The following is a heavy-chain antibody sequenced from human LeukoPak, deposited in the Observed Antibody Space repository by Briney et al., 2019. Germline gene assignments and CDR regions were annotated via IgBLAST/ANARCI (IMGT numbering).Heavy chain of an antibody. CDR1: GGTFTSYA. V-gene: IGHV1-69*05. J-gene: IGHJ4*02. CDR2: IIPIFGTA. Sequence: SVKVSCKASGGTFTSYAISWLRQAPGQGLEWMGGIIPIFGTANYAQKFQGRVTITTDESTSTAYMELSSLRSEDTAVYYCARDYCSGGSCYFYFDYWGQGTLVTVSS. D-gene: IGHD2-15*01. CDR3: ARDYCSGGSCYFYFDY.